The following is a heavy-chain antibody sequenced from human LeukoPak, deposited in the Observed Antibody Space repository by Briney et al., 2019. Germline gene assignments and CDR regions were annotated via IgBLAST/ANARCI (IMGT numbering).Heavy chain of an antibody. D-gene: IGHD3-3*01. J-gene: IGHJ3*02. CDR3: ARAYYDFWSGYSAFDI. V-gene: IGHV5-51*01. CDR1: GYSFTSYW. Sequence: GASLQISCKGSGYSFTSYWIGWVRRLPGKGLEWMWIIYPGDSDTRYSPSFQGQVTISADKSISTAYLQWSSLKASDTAMYYCARAYYDFWSGYSAFDIWGQGTMVTVSS. CDR2: IYPGDSDT.